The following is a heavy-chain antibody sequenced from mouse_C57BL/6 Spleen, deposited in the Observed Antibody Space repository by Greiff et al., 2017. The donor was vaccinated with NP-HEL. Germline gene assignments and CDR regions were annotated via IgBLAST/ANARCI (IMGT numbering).Heavy chain of an antibody. CDR3: ARGSGSSFPYWYFDV. Sequence: QVQLQQSGSELRSPGSSVKLSCKDFDSEVFPIAYMSWVRQKPGHGFEWIGGILPSIGRTIYGEKFEDKATLDADTLSNTAYLELNSLTSVDSAIYYGARGSGSSFPYWYFDVWGTGTTVTVSS. D-gene: IGHD1-1*01. J-gene: IGHJ1*03. CDR2: ILPSIGRT. V-gene: IGHV15-2*01. CDR1: DSEVFPIAY.